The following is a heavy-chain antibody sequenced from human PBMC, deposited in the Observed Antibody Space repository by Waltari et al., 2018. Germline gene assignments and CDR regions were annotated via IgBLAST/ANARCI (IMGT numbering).Heavy chain of an antibody. Sequence: QVQLQESGPGLVKPSETLSPTCAVSGYSISSGYSWGWIRQPPGKGLEWIGSIYHSGSTYYNPSLKSRVTISVDTSKNQFSLELSSVTAADTAVYYCARHGGSSDDWGQGTLVTVSS. V-gene: IGHV4-38-2*01. CDR2: IYHSGST. CDR3: ARHGGSSDD. D-gene: IGHD2-15*01. J-gene: IGHJ4*02. CDR1: GYSISSGYS.